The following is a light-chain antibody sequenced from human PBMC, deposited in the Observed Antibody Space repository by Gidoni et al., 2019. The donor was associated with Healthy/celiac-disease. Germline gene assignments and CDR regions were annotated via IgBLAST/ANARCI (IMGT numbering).Light chain of an antibody. J-gene: IGLJ2*01. CDR3: CSYSGSSTPVV. Sequence: QTALPPPASVSGSHGQSITISCTGTSSDVESYNLVSWYQQHPGKAPKLMIYEGSKRPSGVSNRFSGSKSGNTASLTISELQAEDEADYYGCSYSGSSTPVVFGGGTKLTVL. CDR2: EGS. V-gene: IGLV2-23*01. CDR1: SSDVESYNL.